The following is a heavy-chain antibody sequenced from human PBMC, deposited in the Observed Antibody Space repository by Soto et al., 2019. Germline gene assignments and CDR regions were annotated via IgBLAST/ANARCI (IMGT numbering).Heavy chain of an antibody. CDR2: ISYDGSNK. D-gene: IGHD6-6*01. V-gene: IGHV3-30-3*01. CDR1: GFTFSSYA. CDR3: ARGVLIAARPSYYYYGMDV. J-gene: IGHJ6*02. Sequence: VQLVESGGGVVQPGRSLRLSCAASGFTFSSYAMHWVRQAPGKGLEWVAVISYDGSNKYYADSVKGRFTISRDNSKNTLYLQMNSLRAEDTAVYYCARGVLIAARPSYYYYGMDVWGQGTTVTVSS.